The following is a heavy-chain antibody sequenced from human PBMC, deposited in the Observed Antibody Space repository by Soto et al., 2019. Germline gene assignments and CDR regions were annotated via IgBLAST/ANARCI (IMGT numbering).Heavy chain of an antibody. D-gene: IGHD1-26*01. Sequence: SETLSLTSTFSGGSISVYYWSWIRQTPGQGLEWIGYIYASGSPYYNPSLKSRVIISADTSKNQISLKLTSATAADTAVYYCARGVGSSPPQYWGRGTLVTVS. V-gene: IGHV4-59*01. CDR2: IYASGSP. J-gene: IGHJ4*02. CDR1: GGSISVYY. CDR3: ARGVGSSPPQY.